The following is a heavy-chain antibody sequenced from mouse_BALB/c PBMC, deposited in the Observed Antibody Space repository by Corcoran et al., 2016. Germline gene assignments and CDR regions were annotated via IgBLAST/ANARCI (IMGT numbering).Heavy chain of an antibody. CDR3: ARGGYGNYDYAMDY. J-gene: IGHJ4*01. V-gene: IGHV1-26*01. Sequence: EVPLPQSEPELVTSAASVMISCQASRYSFPGYYLHWVKQSHVQRLEWIGRINPYNGATSYNQNFKDKASLTVDKSSSTAYMELHSLTSEDSAVYYCARGGYGNYDYAMDYWGQGTSVTVSS. CDR2: INPYNGAT. CDR1: RYSFPGYY. D-gene: IGHD2-10*02.